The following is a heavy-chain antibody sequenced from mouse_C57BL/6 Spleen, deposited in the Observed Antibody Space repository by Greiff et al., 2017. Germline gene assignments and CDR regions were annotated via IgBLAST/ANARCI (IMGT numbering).Heavy chain of an antibody. CDR3: AREDWDPYYFDY. V-gene: IGHV3-6*01. D-gene: IGHD4-1*01. J-gene: IGHJ2*01. CDR2: ISYDGSN. Sequence: VQLQQSGPGLVKPSQSLSLTCSVTGYSITSGYYWNWIRQFPGNKLEWMGYISYDGSNNYNPSLKNRISITRDTSKNQFFLKLNSVTTEDTATYYCAREDWDPYYFDYWGQGTTLTVSS. CDR1: GYSITSGYY.